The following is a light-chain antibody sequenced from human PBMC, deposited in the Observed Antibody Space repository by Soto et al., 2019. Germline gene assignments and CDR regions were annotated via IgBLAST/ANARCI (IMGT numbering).Light chain of an antibody. V-gene: IGKV3-20*01. CDR2: GTS. CDR1: QTVSSSY. J-gene: IGKJ1*01. Sequence: EIVLTQSPGTLSLSPGERATLSCRASQTVSSSYLAWYQQKPGQAPRLLIYGTSSRAIGIPDRFSGSGSGTDFTLTISRLEPEDFAVYYCQQYGSSQWTFGQGTKVEIK. CDR3: QQYGSSQWT.